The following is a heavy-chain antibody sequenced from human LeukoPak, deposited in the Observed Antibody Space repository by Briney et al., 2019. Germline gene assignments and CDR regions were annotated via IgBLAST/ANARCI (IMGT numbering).Heavy chain of an antibody. CDR1: GFTFSSYY. CDR2: ISRSSSTI. CDR3: ARDQFYAFDI. J-gene: IGHJ3*02. Sequence: GSLRLSCASSGFTFSSYYMIWVRQAPGKGLEWVSYISRSSSTIYYADSVKGRFTISRDNAKNSLYLQMNSLRDEVTAVYYCARDQFYAFDIWGQGTMVTVSS. V-gene: IGHV3-48*02.